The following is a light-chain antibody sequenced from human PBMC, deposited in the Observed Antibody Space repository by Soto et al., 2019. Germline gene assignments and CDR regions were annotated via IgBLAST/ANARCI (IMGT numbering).Light chain of an antibody. J-gene: IGLJ1*01. CDR2: EVT. V-gene: IGLV2-14*01. CDR1: SSDVGGYNY. CDR3: CSYTTSTTSYV. Sequence: QSALTQPASVSGSPGQSITISCTGTSSDVGGYNYVSWYKQHPGKAPKLIIYEVTNRPSGVSSRFSGSKSGNTASLSISGLQADDEADYYCCSYTTSTTSYVFGTGTKLTVL.